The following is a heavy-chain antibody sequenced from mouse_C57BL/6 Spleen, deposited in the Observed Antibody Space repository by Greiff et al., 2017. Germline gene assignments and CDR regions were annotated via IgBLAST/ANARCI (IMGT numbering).Heavy chain of an antibody. CDR1: GYTFTDYY. V-gene: IGHV1-26*01. CDR3: ARGNYDGAMDY. CDR2: INPNNGGT. J-gene: IGHJ4*01. Sequence: EVQLQQSGPELVKPGASVKISCKASGYTFTDYYMNWVKQSHGKSLEWIGDINPNNGGTSYNQKFKGKATLTVDKSSSTAYMELRSLTSEDSAVYYCARGNYDGAMDYWGQGTSVTGSS. D-gene: IGHD2-3*01.